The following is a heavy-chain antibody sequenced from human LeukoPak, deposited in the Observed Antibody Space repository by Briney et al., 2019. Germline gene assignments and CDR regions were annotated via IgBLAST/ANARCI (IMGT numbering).Heavy chain of an antibody. CDR1: GGSISSGGYS. CDR2: IYHSGST. J-gene: IGHJ4*02. D-gene: IGHD2-15*01. Sequence: SQTLSSTGAVSGGSISSGGYSWSWIRQPPGKGLEWIGYIYHSGSTYYNPSLKSRVTISVDRSKNQFSLKLSSVTAADTAVYYCARLVVEEANFDYWGQGTLVTVSS. CDR3: ARLVVEEANFDY. V-gene: IGHV4-30-2*01.